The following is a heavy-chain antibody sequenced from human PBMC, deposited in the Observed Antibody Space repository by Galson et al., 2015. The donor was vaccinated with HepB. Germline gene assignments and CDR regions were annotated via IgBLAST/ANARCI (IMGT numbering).Heavy chain of an antibody. J-gene: IGHJ4*02. V-gene: IGHV3-48*01. Sequence: SLRLSCAASGFTFSNNPMNWVRQAPGKGLERVSYISSSSSTIYYADSVKGRFTISRDNAKNSLYLQMNSLRAEDTAVYYCAREPNYDISSYYFDYWGQGTLVTVSS. D-gene: IGHD3-22*01. CDR3: AREPNYDISSYYFDY. CDR2: ISSSSSTI. CDR1: GFTFSNNP.